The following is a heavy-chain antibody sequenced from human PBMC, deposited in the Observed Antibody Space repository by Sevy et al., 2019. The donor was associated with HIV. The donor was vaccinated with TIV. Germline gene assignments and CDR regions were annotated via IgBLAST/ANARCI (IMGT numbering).Heavy chain of an antibody. CDR2: INHSGST. J-gene: IGHJ3*02. CDR1: GGSFSGYY. V-gene: IGHV4-34*01. CDR3: ARHCGAPSCSHAFDI. Sequence: SETLSLTCAVYGGSFSGYYWSWIRQPPGKGLEWIGEINHSGSTNYNPSLKSRVTISVDTSKNQFSLKLSSVTAADTAVYYCARHCGAPSCSHAFDIWGQGTMVTVSS. D-gene: IGHD2-2*01.